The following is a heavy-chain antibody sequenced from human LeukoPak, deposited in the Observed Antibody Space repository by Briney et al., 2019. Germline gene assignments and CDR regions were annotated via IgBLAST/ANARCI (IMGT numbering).Heavy chain of an antibody. CDR2: ISAGGRIT. D-gene: IGHD6-13*01. Sequence: GGSLRLSCEASGFTLSFTCMHWVRQAPGKGLEWVSVISAGGRITYYADSVKGRFTISRDNSKNTVDLQMNSLGAEDTAVYYCAKKSAGTLDDWGQGTLVTVSS. CDR1: GFTLSFTC. V-gene: IGHV3-23*01. J-gene: IGHJ4*02. CDR3: AKKSAGTLDD.